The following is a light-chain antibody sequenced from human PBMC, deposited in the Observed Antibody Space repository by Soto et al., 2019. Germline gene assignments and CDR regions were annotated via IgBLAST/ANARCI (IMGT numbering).Light chain of an antibody. CDR1: QSISSW. J-gene: IGKJ5*01. Sequence: DIQMTQSPSTLSASVGDRVTITCRASQSISSWLAWYQQKPWKAPKLLIYDASSLESGVPSRFSGNGSGTDFTLTISSLQPEDFATYYCQQLNSYPITFGQGTRLEI. V-gene: IGKV1-5*01. CDR3: QQLNSYPIT. CDR2: DAS.